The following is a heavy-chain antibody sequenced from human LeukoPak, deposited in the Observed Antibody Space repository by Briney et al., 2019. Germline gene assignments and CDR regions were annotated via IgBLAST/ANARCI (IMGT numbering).Heavy chain of an antibody. J-gene: IGHJ4*01. Sequence: GGSLRLSCAASGFTFSTYTMYWVRQAPGKGLEWVACISTDETITYYSGSVQGRFTITRDNSKNTLFLQMNSLRVEDTAVYYCARDPALGIPDYFDYWGHGTLVTVSS. CDR3: ARDPALGIPDYFDY. V-gene: IGHV3-30*04. D-gene: IGHD7-27*01. CDR1: GFTFSTYT. CDR2: ISTDETIT.